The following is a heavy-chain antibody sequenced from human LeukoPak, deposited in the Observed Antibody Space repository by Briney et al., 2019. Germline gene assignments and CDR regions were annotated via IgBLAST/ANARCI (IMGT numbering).Heavy chain of an antibody. J-gene: IGHJ4*02. CDR3: ARTFDRGWHFDY. V-gene: IGHV3-74*01. D-gene: IGHD6-19*01. Sequence: GGSLRLSCAASGFTFSSFWMHWVRQAPGKGLVWVSRINADGKNTTYADSVKGRFTISRDNSKSTLFLQMNSLRAEDTAVYYCARTFDRGWHFDYWGQGTLVTVSS. CDR1: GFTFSSFW. CDR2: INADGKNT.